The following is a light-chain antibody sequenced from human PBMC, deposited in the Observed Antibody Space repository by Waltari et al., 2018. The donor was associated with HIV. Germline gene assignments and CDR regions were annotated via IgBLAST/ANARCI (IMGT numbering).Light chain of an antibody. J-gene: IGLJ2*01. CDR3: SSYTSSSTPHVV. V-gene: IGLV2-14*01. CDR1: SSDVGGYNF. CDR2: EVS. Sequence: TISCTGTSSDVGGYNFVSWYQQHPGKAPKLMIFEVSNRPSGVSNRFSGSKSGNTASLTISGLQAEDEADYYCSSYTSSSTPHVVFGGGTKLTVV.